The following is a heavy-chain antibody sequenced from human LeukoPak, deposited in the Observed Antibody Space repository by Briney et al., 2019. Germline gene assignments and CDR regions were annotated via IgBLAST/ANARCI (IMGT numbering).Heavy chain of an antibody. Sequence: TGGFLRLSCAASGFTFSSYAMSWVRQALGKGLEWVSAISGSGGSTYYADSVKGRFTISRDNSKNTLYLQMNSLRAEDTAVYYCAKHPQLRYFDWFPTFFDWGQGTLVTVSS. CDR3: AKHPQLRYFDWFPTFFD. CDR1: GFTFSSYA. J-gene: IGHJ4*02. CDR2: ISGSGGST. D-gene: IGHD3-9*01. V-gene: IGHV3-23*01.